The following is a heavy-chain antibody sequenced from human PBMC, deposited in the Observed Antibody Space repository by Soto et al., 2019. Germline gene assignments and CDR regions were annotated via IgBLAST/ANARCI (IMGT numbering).Heavy chain of an antibody. Sequence: QVHLQQSGPGLVKPSQTLSLTCGISGDSVSTNSGAWNWIRQSPSRGLEWLGKTYYRSRWYQDYAVSVKGRITINPDTSKNQFSLQLNSVTPEDTAVYYCALEIAAAGWKFYYFDYWGQGTLVTVSS. CDR1: GDSVSTNSGA. D-gene: IGHD6-13*01. CDR3: ALEIAAAGWKFYYFDY. CDR2: TYYRSRWYQ. V-gene: IGHV6-1*01. J-gene: IGHJ4*02.